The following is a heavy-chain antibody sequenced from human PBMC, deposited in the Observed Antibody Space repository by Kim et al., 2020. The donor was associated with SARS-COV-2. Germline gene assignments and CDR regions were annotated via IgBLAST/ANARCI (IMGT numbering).Heavy chain of an antibody. CDR1: GFTFTNAW. V-gene: IGHV3-15*01. Sequence: GGSLRLSCAASGFTFTNAWMNWVRQAPGKGLEWVGRIKRSDDGGTVDYAAPVKGRFTISRDDSMDTLYLQMNSLNTEDTGVYYCTTLPLGYCSMSTCYGYFDYWGRGALVTVSS. J-gene: IGHJ4*02. CDR3: TTLPLGYCSMSTCYGYFDY. D-gene: IGHD2-2*01. CDR2: IKRSDDGGTV.